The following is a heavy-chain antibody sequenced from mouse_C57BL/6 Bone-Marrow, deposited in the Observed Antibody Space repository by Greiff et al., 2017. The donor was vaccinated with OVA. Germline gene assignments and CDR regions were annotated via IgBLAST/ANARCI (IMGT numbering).Heavy chain of an antibody. Sequence: VQLQQSGTVLARPGASVKMSCKTSGYTFTSYWMHWVKQRPGQGLEWIGAIYPGNSDTSYNQKFKGKAKLTAVTSASTAYMELSSLTNEDSAVYYCTGYYGSRGGYFDYWGQGTTLTVSS. V-gene: IGHV1-5*01. CDR3: TGYYGSRGGYFDY. J-gene: IGHJ2*01. CDR1: GYTFTSYW. CDR2: IYPGNSDT. D-gene: IGHD1-1*01.